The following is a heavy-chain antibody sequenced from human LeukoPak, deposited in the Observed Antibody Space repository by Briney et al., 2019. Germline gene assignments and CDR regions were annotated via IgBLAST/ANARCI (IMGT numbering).Heavy chain of an antibody. CDR3: ARVRALSYYDSSGDLYYFQY. Sequence: SETLSLTCTVSGGSISSYYWSWLRQPPGKGLEWIGFIYYSGITDYNPSLKSRVTISVDTSKNQFSLKLSSVTAADTAVYYCARVRALSYYDSSGDLYYFQYWGQGTLVTVSS. J-gene: IGHJ4*02. CDR2: IYYSGIT. V-gene: IGHV4-59*01. D-gene: IGHD3-22*01. CDR1: GGSISSYY.